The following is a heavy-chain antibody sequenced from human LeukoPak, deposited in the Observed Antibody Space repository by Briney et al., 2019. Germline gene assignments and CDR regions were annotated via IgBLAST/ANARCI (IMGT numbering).Heavy chain of an antibody. V-gene: IGHV4-34*01. CDR3: ARDKATGTTGFDY. D-gene: IGHD1-7*01. Sequence: SETLSLTCAVYGGSFSGYYWSWIRQPPGKGLEWIGEINHSGSTNYNPSLKSRVTISVDTSKNQFSLKLSSVTAADTAVYYCARDKATGTTGFDYWGQGTLVTVSS. CDR1: GGSFSGYY. J-gene: IGHJ4*02. CDR2: INHSGST.